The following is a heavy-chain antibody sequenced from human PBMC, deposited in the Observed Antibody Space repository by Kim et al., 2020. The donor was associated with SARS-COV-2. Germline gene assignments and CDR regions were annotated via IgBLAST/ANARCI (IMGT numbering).Heavy chain of an antibody. V-gene: IGHV3-23*01. CDR2: ISGSGGST. D-gene: IGHD4-17*01. J-gene: IGHJ6*02. CDR1: GFTFSSYA. Sequence: GGSLRLSCAASGFTFSSYAMSWVRQAPGKGLEWVSAISGSGGSTYYADSVKGRFTISRDNSKNTLYLQMNSLRAEDTAVYYCAKVVGARDGDYGYYYYGMDVWGQGTTVTVSS. CDR3: AKVVGARDGDYGYYYYGMDV.